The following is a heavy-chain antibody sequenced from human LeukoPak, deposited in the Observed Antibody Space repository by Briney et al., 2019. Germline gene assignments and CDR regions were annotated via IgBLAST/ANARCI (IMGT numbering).Heavy chain of an antibody. J-gene: IGHJ1*01. CDR1: GFTFSSYW. CDR2: INSDGSST. D-gene: IGHD3-10*01. V-gene: IGHV3-74*01. Sequence: GGSLRLSCAASGFTFSSYWMHWVRQAPGKGLVWVSRINSDGSSTSYADSVKGRFTISRDNSKNTLYLQMNSLRAEDTAVYYCAKVLYYGSGSFYAEYLQYWGQGTLVTVSS. CDR3: AKVLYYGSGSFYAEYLQY.